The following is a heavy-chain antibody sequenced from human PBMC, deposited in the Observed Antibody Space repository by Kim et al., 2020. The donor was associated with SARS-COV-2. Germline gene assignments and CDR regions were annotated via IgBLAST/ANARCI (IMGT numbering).Heavy chain of an antibody. CDR3: ARDRYYGSGSNSDFDY. Sequence: SVKVSCKASGGTFSSYAISWVRQAPGQGLEWMGGIIPIFGTANYAQKFQGRVTITADESTSTAYMELSSLRSEDTAVYYCARDRYYGSGSNSDFDYWGQGTLVTVSS. V-gene: IGHV1-69*13. CDR2: IIPIFGTA. D-gene: IGHD3-10*01. J-gene: IGHJ4*02. CDR1: GGTFSSYA.